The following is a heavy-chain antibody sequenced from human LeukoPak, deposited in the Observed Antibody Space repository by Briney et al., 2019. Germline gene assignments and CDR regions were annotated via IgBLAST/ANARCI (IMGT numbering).Heavy chain of an antibody. J-gene: IGHJ6*02. CDR1: GYTFTNYW. D-gene: IGHD2-2*01. CDR3: VRQEGSASWGYYGVDV. CDR2: IHPGDSNT. V-gene: IGHV5-51*01. Sequence: GESLNISCKGAGYTFTNYWIGWVRQMPGKGLEWMGIIHPGDSNTRYSPSFQGQVTISVDKSISTAYLQWSSLKASDTAMYYCVRQEGSASWGYYGVDVWGQGTTVTVSS.